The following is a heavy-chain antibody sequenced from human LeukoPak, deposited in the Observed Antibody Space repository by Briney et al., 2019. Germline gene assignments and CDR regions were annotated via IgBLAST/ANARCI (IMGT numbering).Heavy chain of an antibody. CDR2: IKRKTDGGTI. Sequence: GGSLRLSCATSGFTFNNAWMSWVRQAPGKGLEWVGRIKRKTDGGTIDYAAPVKGRFSISRDDSKNTLYLQMNSLQIEDTAVYDRCCYDGTGLKYWGQGTLVTVSS. CDR3: CCYDGTGLKY. J-gene: IGHJ4*02. V-gene: IGHV3-15*01. D-gene: IGHD3-22*01. CDR1: GFTFNNAW.